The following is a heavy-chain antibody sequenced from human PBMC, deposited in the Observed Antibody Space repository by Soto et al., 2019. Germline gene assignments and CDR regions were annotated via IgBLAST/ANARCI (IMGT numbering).Heavy chain of an antibody. CDR1: GGSFSGYY. D-gene: IGHD5-18*01. CDR2: INHSGST. J-gene: IGHJ5*02. Sequence: LSLTFAVYGGSFSGYYWSWIRQPPGKGLEWIGEINHSGSTNYNPSLKSRVTITVDTTKNQFSLKLSSVTAADMAVYYCARCHRPQVYSYGNNWFDPWGQGTLVTVSS. CDR3: ARCHRPQVYSYGNNWFDP. V-gene: IGHV4-34*01.